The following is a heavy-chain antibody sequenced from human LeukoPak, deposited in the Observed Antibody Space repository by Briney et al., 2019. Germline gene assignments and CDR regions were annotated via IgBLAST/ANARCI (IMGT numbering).Heavy chain of an antibody. CDR2: IYYSGST. Sequence: PSETLSLTCTVSGGSISSYYWSWIRQPPGKGLEWIGYIYYSGSTNYNPSLKSRVTISVDTSKNQFSLKLSSVTAADPAVYYCARQGPMTTVDYWGQGTLVTVS. J-gene: IGHJ4*02. V-gene: IGHV4-59*01. CDR3: ARQGPMTTVDY. CDR1: GGSISSYY. D-gene: IGHD4-11*01.